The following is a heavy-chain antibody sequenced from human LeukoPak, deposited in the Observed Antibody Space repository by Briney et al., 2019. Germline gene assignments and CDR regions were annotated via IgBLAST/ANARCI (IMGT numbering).Heavy chain of an antibody. D-gene: IGHD1-1*01. V-gene: IGHV4-61*02. Sequence: PSETLSLTCTVSGGSISSSSYYWSWIRQPAGKGLEWIGRIYTSGSTNYNPSLKSRVTMSVDTSKNQFSLKLSSVTAADTAVYYCARDLRGLWGNWNDARFDPWGQGTLVTVSS. CDR1: GGSISSSSYY. CDR3: ARDLRGLWGNWNDARFDP. J-gene: IGHJ5*02. CDR2: IYTSGST.